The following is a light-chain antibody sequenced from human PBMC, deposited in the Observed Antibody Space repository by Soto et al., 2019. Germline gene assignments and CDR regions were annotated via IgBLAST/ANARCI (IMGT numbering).Light chain of an antibody. J-gene: IGKJ4*01. CDR2: DAS. CDR1: QDISNY. CDR3: QQYDNLPLT. Sequence: DIQITQSPPSLSASLLDRVTITCQASQDISNYLNWYQQKPGKAPKLLIYDASNLETGVPSRFSGSGSGTDFTFTISSLQPEDIATYYCQQYDNLPLTFGGGTKVDIK. V-gene: IGKV1-33*01.